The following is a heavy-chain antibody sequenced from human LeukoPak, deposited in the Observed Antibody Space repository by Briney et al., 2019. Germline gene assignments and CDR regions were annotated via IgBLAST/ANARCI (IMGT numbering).Heavy chain of an antibody. CDR2: IYTSGST. CDR3: ARVGYISFFDP. D-gene: IGHD5-18*01. V-gene: IGHV4-4*07. CDR1: GGSISSDY. J-gene: IGHJ5*02. Sequence: KPSQTLSLTCTVSGGSISSDYWSWIRQPAGKGLGWIGRIYTSGSTNYNPSLKSRVTMSVDTSKNQFSRKLSSVTAADTAVYYCARVGYISFFDPWGQGTLVTVSS.